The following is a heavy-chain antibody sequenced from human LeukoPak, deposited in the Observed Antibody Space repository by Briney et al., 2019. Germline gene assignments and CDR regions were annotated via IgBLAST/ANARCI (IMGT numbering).Heavy chain of an antibody. CDR3: AKDRAIAAVGTGPLNY. V-gene: IGHV3-21*06. CDR2: ISSSSDDI. CDR1: EFTFSTYS. Sequence: GGSLRLSCAASEFTFSTYSMNWVRQTPGKGLEWVSIISSSSDDIHYADSVKGRFTISRDNAKNSLYLQMNSLRAEDTAVYYCAKDRAIAAVGTGPLNYWGQGTLVIVSS. D-gene: IGHD6-13*01. J-gene: IGHJ4*02.